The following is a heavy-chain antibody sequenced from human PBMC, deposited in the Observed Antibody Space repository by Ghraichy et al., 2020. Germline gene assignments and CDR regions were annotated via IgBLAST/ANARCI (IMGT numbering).Heavy chain of an antibody. CDR1: GFSFSTYW. V-gene: IGHV3-7*04. Sequence: GGSLRLSCAASGFSFSTYWMNWVRQAPGKGLEWVANMKEDGSEKYYVDSVKGRFTISRDNAKNTLYLQMSSLRAEDTAIYYCVRAAGFIFNYWGQGTLVTVSS. CDR3: VRAAGFIFNY. D-gene: IGHD3-10*01. CDR2: MKEDGSEK. J-gene: IGHJ4*02.